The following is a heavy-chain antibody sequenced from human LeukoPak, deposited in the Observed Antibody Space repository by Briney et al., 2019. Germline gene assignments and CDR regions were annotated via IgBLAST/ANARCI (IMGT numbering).Heavy chain of an antibody. V-gene: IGHV3-23*01. CDR3: AKAVGQWPTGYYGMDV. J-gene: IGHJ6*02. Sequence: GGSLRLSSEASGVKFSNSPMNWVRQAPGKGPEWVSGINHSGEQPYYEDSVKGRLTISRDNSKNTLYLQMNSLRAEDAALYYCAKAVGQWPTGYYGMDVWGQGTTVTVSS. CDR2: INHSGEQP. D-gene: IGHD6-19*01. CDR1: GVKFSNSP.